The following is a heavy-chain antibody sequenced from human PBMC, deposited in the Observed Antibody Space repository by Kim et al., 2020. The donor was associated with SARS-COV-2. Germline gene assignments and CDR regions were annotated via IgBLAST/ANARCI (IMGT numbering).Heavy chain of an antibody. CDR1: GGSVSSDEYR. V-gene: IGHV4-30-4*01. D-gene: IGHD6-13*01. Sequence: SETLSLTCTVSGGSVSSDEYRWSWIRQPPGEGLEWIGYIHSSGRTYYNPSLKSRLTISVDTSKNHFSLELSSVTAADTAVYYCARDKQQLVSDFWGRGTL. CDR2: IHSSGRT. J-gene: IGHJ4*02. CDR3: ARDKQQLVSDF.